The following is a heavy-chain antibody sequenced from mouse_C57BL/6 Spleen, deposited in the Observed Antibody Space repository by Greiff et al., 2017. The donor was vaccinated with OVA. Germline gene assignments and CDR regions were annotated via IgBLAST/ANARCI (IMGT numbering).Heavy chain of an antibody. CDR2: IDPETGGT. CDR1: GSTFTDYE. D-gene: IGHD2-3*01. CDR3: TRGLLPYAMDD. Sequence: VQLQQSGAELVRPGASVTLSCKASGSTFTDYEMHWVKQTPVHGLEWLGAIDPETGGTAYNQKFKGKAILTADKSSSTAYMELRSLTSEDSAVYYGTRGLLPYAMDDWGQGTSVTVSS. J-gene: IGHJ4*01. V-gene: IGHV1-15*01.